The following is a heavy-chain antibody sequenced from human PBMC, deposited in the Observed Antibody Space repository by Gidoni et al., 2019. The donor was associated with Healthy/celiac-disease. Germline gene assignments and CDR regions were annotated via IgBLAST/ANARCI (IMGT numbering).Heavy chain of an antibody. D-gene: IGHD3-22*01. V-gene: IGHV2-26*01. CDR3: AQVNYYDSSGPYPFDY. J-gene: IGHJ4*02. Sequence: QFTSKESGPVLVKPTETLTLTCTVSGFSLSTTRMGVSWIRQPPGKALEWLAHIFSNDEKSYSAALKSRLTISKDTSKSQVVLTMTNMDPVDTATYYCAQVNYYDSSGPYPFDYWGQGTLVTVSS. CDR1: GFSLSTTRMG. CDR2: IFSNDEK.